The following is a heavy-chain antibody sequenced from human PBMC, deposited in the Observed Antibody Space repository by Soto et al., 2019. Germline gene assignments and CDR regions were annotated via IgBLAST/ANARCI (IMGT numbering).Heavy chain of an antibody. CDR1: GGSFSGYY. CDR3: ARGLHPYYYGSGSRIGMDV. Sequence: QVQLQQWGAGLLKPSETLSLTCAVYGGSFSGYYWSWIRQPPGKGLEWIGEINHSGSTNYNPSLKSRVTISVDTSKNQFSLKLSSVTAADTAVYYCARGLHPYYYGSGSRIGMDVWGQGTTVTVSS. V-gene: IGHV4-34*01. CDR2: INHSGST. D-gene: IGHD3-10*01. J-gene: IGHJ6*02.